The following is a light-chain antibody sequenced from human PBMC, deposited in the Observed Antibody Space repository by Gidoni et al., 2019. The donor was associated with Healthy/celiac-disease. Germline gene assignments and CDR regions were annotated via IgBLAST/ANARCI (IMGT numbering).Light chain of an antibody. Sequence: EIVMTQSPATLSVSPGERATLACRASQSVSSNVAWYQQKPGQAPRLLIYGASTRATGIPARFRGSGTETEFTLNISSLQCEDCAVYYCQQYNNWFATFGQGTKVEIK. CDR1: QSVSSN. V-gene: IGKV3-15*01. CDR2: GAS. CDR3: QQYNNWFAT. J-gene: IGKJ1*01.